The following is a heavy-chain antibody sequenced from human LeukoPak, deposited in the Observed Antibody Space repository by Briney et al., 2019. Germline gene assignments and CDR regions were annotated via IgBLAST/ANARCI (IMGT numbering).Heavy chain of an antibody. V-gene: IGHV3-23*01. CDR3: AKDGAPPHVLRYSRGMDV. J-gene: IGHJ6*02. D-gene: IGHD3-9*01. CDR1: GFTLSSYA. Sequence: GGSLRLSCAASGFTLSSYAMTWVRQAPGKGLECVSGISGSGGTTFYADSVEGRFTITRDNSKTTLYLQMNTLRPEDTAVYYCAKDGAPPHVLRYSRGMDVWGQGTMVTVSS. CDR2: ISGSGGTT.